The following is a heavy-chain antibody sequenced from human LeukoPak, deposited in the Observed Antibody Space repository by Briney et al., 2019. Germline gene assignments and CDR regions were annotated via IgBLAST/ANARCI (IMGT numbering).Heavy chain of an antibody. CDR3: ARAGSGVLRYDY. J-gene: IGHJ4*02. V-gene: IGHV4-59*11. Sequence: KTPETLSLTCTVSGGSISSHYWSWIRQPPGKGLEWIGYIYYSGSTNYNPSLKSRVTISVDTSKNQFSLKLSSVTAADTAVYYCARAGSGVLRYDYWGQGTLVTVSS. D-gene: IGHD3-10*01. CDR2: IYYSGST. CDR1: GGSISSHY.